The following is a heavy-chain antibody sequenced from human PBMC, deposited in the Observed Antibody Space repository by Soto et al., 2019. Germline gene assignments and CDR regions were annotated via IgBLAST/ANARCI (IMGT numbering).Heavy chain of an antibody. CDR1: GFTFSSYS. D-gene: IGHD2-15*01. J-gene: IGHJ5*02. Sequence: PGGSLRLSCAASGFTFSSYSMNWVRQAPGKGLEWVSYISSSSSTIYYADSVKGRFTISRDNAKNSLYLQMNSLRAEDTAVYYCARDRGRRRLLPTSWFDPWGQGTLVTVSS. CDR3: ARDRGRRRLLPTSWFDP. CDR2: ISSSSSTI. V-gene: IGHV3-48*01.